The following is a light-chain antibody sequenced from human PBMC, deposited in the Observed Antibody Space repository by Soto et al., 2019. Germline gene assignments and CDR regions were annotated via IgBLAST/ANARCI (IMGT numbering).Light chain of an antibody. J-gene: IGKJ1*01. CDR3: QQYFRPWT. V-gene: IGKV4-1*01. CDR1: QSVLYSSNNKNY. CDR2: WAS. Sequence: IVMTQSPDSLAVSLGERATINCKSSQSVLYSSNNKNYLAWYQQKPGQPPKLLIYWASTRESGVPDRFSGSGSGTDFTLTISSLQAEDVAVYYCQQYFRPWTFGQGTKVEIK.